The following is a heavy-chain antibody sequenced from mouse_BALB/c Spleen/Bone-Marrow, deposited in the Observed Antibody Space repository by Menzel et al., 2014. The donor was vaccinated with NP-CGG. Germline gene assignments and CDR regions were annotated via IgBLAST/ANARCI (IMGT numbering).Heavy chain of an antibody. CDR2: IYPSDSYT. Sequence: QVQLKESGAELVRPGASVKLSCKASGYTFTSYWINWVKQGPGQGLEWIGNIYPSDSYTNYNQKFKDKATLTVDKSSSTSFMQISSPTYEYSAVYCCTRDGSPFAYWGQGTLVTVSA. CDR1: GYTFTSYW. V-gene: IGHV1-69*02. D-gene: IGHD2-3*01. J-gene: IGHJ3*01. CDR3: TRDGSPFAY.